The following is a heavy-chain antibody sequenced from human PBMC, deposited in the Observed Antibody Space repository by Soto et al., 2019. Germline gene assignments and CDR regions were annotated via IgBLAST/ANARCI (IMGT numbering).Heavy chain of an antibody. CDR3: ASGVGLAGNVAYYFDY. D-gene: IGHD6-19*01. CDR1: GGTFSSYA. J-gene: IGHJ4*02. CDR2: IIPIFGTA. V-gene: IGHV1-69*01. Sequence: QVQLVQSGAEVKKPGSSVKVSCKASGGTFSSYAISWVRQAPGQGLDWMGGIIPIFGTANYAQKFQGRVTITADESTSTAYMELSSLRSEDTAVYYCASGVGLAGNVAYYFDYWGQGTLVTVSS.